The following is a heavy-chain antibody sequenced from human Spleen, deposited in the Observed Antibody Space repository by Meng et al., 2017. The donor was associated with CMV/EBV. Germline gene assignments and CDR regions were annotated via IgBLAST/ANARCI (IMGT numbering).Heavy chain of an antibody. D-gene: IGHD1-7*01. V-gene: IGHV4-4*02. J-gene: IGHJ3*02. CDR1: GDSISSGHW. Sequence: GSLRLSCAVSGDSISSGHWWTWVRQFPGKGLEWIGEIYHGESTNYNPSLKSRVTISVDKSKNQFSLRLSSVTAADTAVYYCARASGTGTTLRTSDAFDIWGQGTMVTVSS. CDR2: IYHGEST. CDR3: ARASGTGTTLRTSDAFDI.